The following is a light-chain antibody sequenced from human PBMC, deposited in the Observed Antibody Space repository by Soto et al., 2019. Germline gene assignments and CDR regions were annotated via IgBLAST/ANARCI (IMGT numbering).Light chain of an antibody. CDR3: QVRDVWPS. J-gene: IGKJ1*01. CDR2: DAS. V-gene: IGKV3D-11*01. Sequence: IVLTQSPVTLALSPGERAVLSCRASQGVSTSLAWYQHKPGQAPRLFIYDASKRAPGIPARFSGSGSGTDFTLTISSLEPEDFAVYYCQVRDVWPSLGQGTKVDIK. CDR1: QGVSTS.